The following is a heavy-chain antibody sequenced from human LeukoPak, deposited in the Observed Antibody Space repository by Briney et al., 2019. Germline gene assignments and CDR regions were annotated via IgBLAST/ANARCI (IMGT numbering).Heavy chain of an antibody. CDR2: ISYDGSNK. CDR3: ARDLDY. Sequence: GGSLRLSCAASGFIFSSYGMHWVRQAPGKGLEWMAVISYDGSNKYYADSVKGRFTISRDNSKNTLYLQMDSLRAEDTAVYYCARDLDYWGQGTPVTVSS. V-gene: IGHV3-30*03. CDR1: GFIFSSYG. J-gene: IGHJ4*02.